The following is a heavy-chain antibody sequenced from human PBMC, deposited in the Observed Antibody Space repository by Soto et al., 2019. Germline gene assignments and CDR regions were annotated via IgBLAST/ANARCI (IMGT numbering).Heavy chain of an antibody. J-gene: IGHJ4*02. D-gene: IGHD5-12*01. Sequence: QVQRVESGGGVVQPGRSLRLSCEASGFSLSTYGMHWVRQAPGKGLEWVAVISYDGSNKYHADSVKGRFTISRDNSRNTLYLQMNSLRLDDTAVYYCAKDALRYSGFDFSQWGQGTLVTVSS. V-gene: IGHV3-30*18. CDR2: ISYDGSNK. CDR3: AKDALRYSGFDFSQ. CDR1: GFSLSTYG.